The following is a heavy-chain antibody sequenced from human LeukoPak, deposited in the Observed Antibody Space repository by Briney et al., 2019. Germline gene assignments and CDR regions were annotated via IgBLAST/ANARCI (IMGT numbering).Heavy chain of an antibody. CDR3: ARVWDTAAEFDP. CDR2: INPNSGGT. V-gene: IGHV1-2*02. D-gene: IGHD5-18*01. J-gene: IGHJ5*02. Sequence: ASVKVSCKASGYTFTGYYMHWVRQAPGQGLEWMGWINPNSGGTNYAQKFQGRVTMTRDTSISTAYMELSRLRSDDTAVYYCARVWDTAAEFDPCGQGTLVTVSS. CDR1: GYTFTGYY.